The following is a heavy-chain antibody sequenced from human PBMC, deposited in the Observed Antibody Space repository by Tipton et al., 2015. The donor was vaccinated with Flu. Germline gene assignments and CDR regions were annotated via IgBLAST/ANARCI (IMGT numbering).Heavy chain of an antibody. Sequence: SLRLSCAASGFTFSSYSMNWVRQAPGKGLEWVSSISSSSSYIYYADSVKGRFTISRDNAKNSLYLQMNSLRAEDTAVYYCARVRVSTYYFCYYMDVWGKGTPVTVSS. V-gene: IGHV3-21*01. CDR3: ARVRVSTYYFCYYMDV. CDR1: GFTFSSYS. J-gene: IGHJ6*03. D-gene: IGHD6-13*01. CDR2: ISSSSSYI.